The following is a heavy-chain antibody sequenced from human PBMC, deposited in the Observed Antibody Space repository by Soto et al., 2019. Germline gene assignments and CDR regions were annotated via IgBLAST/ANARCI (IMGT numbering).Heavy chain of an antibody. CDR3: ARRTPHYYYYGMDV. V-gene: IGHV4-39*01. CDR2: IYYSGST. CDR1: GGSISSSSYY. D-gene: IGHD2-2*01. J-gene: IGHJ6*02. Sequence: QLQLQESGPGLVKPSETLSLTCTVSGGSISSSSYYWGWIRQPPGKGLEWIGSIYYSGSTYYNPSLKSRVTISVDTSKNQFSLKLSSVTAADTAVYYCARRTPHYYYYGMDVWGQGTTVTVSS.